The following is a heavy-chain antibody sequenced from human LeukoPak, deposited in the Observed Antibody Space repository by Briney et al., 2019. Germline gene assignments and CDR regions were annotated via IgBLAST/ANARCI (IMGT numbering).Heavy chain of an antibody. V-gene: IGHV3-33*01. CDR3: ARDLSPYYYGSGSYYIDY. CDR2: IWYDGSNK. Sequence: GRSLRLSCAASGFTFSSYGMHWVRQAPGKGLEWVAVIWYDGSNKYYADSMKGRFTISRDNSKNTLYLQMNSLRAEDTAVYYCARDLSPYYYGSGSYYIDYWGQGTLVTVSS. J-gene: IGHJ4*02. D-gene: IGHD3-10*01. CDR1: GFTFSSYG.